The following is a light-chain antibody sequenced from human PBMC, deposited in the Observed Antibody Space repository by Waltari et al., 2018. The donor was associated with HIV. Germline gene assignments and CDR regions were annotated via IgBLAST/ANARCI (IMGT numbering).Light chain of an antibody. J-gene: IGKJ2*01. CDR1: QSVLYSSNNKNY. CDR3: QQYYSTPPA. CDR2: WAS. Sequence: DIVMTQSPDSLAVSLGGRATITCKASQSVLYSSNNKNYLAWYQQKPGQPPKLLIYWASTRESGVPDRFSGSGSGTDFTLTISSLQAEDVAVYYCQQYYSTPPAFGQGTKLEIK. V-gene: IGKV4-1*01.